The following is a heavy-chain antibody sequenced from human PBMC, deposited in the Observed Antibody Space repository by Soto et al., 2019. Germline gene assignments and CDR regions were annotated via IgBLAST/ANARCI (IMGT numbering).Heavy chain of an antibody. CDR3: ARANTMVRGVIDY. J-gene: IGHJ4*02. CDR2: IYYSRST. D-gene: IGHD3-10*01. CDR1: GGSISSYY. V-gene: IGHV4-59*01. Sequence: SETLSLTCTVAGGSISSYYWSWIRQPPGKGLEWIGYIYYSRSTNYNPSLKSRVTISVDTSNNQFSLKLSSVTAADTAVYYCARANTMVRGVIDYWGQGTLVTVSS.